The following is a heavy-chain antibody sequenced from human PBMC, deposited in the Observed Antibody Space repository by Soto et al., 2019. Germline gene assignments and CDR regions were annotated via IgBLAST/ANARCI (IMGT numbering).Heavy chain of an antibody. Sequence: PGGSLRLSCAASGFTFSSYGMHWVRQAPGKGLEWVAVIWYDGSNKYYADSVKGRFTISRDNSKDTLYLQMNSLRAEDTAVYYCARDKWDCSSTSCYSTADYYFDYWGQGTLVTVSS. CDR1: GFTFSSYG. V-gene: IGHV3-33*01. CDR2: IWYDGSNK. D-gene: IGHD2-2*01. J-gene: IGHJ4*02. CDR3: ARDKWDCSSTSCYSTADYYFDY.